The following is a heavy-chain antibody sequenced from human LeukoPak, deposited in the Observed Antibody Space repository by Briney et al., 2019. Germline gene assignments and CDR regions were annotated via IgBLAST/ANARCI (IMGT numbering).Heavy chain of an antibody. D-gene: IGHD1-26*01. CDR2: IIPIFGTA. CDR3: ARSGSYLLPQNWFDP. Sequence: SVKVSCKASGGTFGCYAISWVRQAPGQGLEWMGGIIPIFGTANYAQKFQGRVTITTDESTSTAYMELSSLRSEDTAVYYCARSGSYLLPQNWFDPWGQGTLVTVSS. J-gene: IGHJ5*02. CDR1: GGTFGCYA. V-gene: IGHV1-69*05.